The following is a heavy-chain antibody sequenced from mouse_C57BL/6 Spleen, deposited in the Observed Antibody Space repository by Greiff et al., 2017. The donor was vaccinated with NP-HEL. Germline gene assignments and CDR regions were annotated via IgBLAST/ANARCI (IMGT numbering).Heavy chain of an antibody. CDR2: INPNNGGT. V-gene: IGHV1-26*01. D-gene: IGHD1-1*01. CDR3: ARNSLLLREGFDY. J-gene: IGHJ2*01. Sequence: VQLQQSGPELVKPGASVKISCKASGYTFTDYYMNWVKQSHGKSLEWIGDINPNNGGTSYNQKFKGKATLTVDKSSSTAYMELRSLTSEDSAVYYCARNSLLLREGFDYWGKGTTLTVSS. CDR1: GYTFTDYY.